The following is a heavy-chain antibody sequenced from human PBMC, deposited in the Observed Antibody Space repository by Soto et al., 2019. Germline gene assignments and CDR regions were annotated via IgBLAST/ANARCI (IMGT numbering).Heavy chain of an antibody. V-gene: IGHV4-59*12. Sequence: SETLSLTCTVSGGSISSYYWSWIRQPPGKGLEWIGYIYYSGSTNYNPSLKSRVTMSVDTSKNQFSLDLSFVTAVDTAVYYCAKIGGTTRGPWFDSWGQGTLVTVSS. D-gene: IGHD1-7*01. J-gene: IGHJ5*01. CDR3: AKIGGTTRGPWFDS. CDR2: IYYSGST. CDR1: GGSISSYY.